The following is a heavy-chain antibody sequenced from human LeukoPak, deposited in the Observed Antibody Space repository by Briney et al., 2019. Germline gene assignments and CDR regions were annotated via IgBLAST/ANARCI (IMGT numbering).Heavy chain of an antibody. V-gene: IGHV4-39*01. CDR1: GGSISSSSHY. Sequence: DPSETLSLTCSVSGGSISSSSHYWAWIRQPPGKGLEWIGSIYYSGSTYYNPSLKSRVTISVDTSRDQFPLKLSSVTAADTAVYYCARLRQDYYYDSSGSSSYFDYWGQGTLVTVSS. CDR3: ARLRQDYYYDSSGSSSYFDY. CDR2: IYYSGST. J-gene: IGHJ4*02. D-gene: IGHD3-22*01.